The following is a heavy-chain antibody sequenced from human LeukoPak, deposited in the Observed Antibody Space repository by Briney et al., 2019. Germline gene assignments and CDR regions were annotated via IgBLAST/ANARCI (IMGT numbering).Heavy chain of an antibody. D-gene: IGHD3-10*01. CDR3: AKGLWSSFDY. J-gene: IGHJ4*02. V-gene: IGHV3-30*18. CDR1: GFTFSSYG. CDR2: ISCDGSNK. Sequence: GGSLRLSCAASGFTFSSYGMHWVRQAPGKGLEWVAVISCDGSNKYYADSVKGRFTISRDNSKNTLYLQMNSLRAEDTAVYYCAKGLWSSFDYWGQGTLVTVSS.